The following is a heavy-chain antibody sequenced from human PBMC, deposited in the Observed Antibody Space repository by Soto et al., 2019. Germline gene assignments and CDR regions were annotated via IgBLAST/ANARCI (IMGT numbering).Heavy chain of an antibody. J-gene: IGHJ4*02. CDR2: ISYDGSNK. Sequence: QVQLVESGGGVVQPGRSLRLSCAAPGFTFSSYGMHWVRQAPGKGLEWVAVISYDGSNKYYADSVKGRFTISRDNSKNTLYLQMNSLRAEDTAVYYCAKDRDGDYVLDYWGQGTLVTVSS. V-gene: IGHV3-30*18. D-gene: IGHD4-17*01. CDR1: GFTFSSYG. CDR3: AKDRDGDYVLDY.